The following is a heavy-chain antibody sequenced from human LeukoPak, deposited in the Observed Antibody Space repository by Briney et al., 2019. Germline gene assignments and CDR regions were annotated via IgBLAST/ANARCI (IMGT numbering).Heavy chain of an antibody. Sequence: PGGSLRLSCAASGFTFSSYAMSWVRQAPGRGLEWVSAISGSGGSTYYADSVKGRFTISRDNPKNTLYLQMNSLRAEDTAVYYCAKVGVAGNHFDYWGQGTLVTASS. CDR3: AKVGVAGNHFDY. J-gene: IGHJ4*02. V-gene: IGHV3-23*01. CDR2: ISGSGGST. D-gene: IGHD6-19*01. CDR1: GFTFSSYA.